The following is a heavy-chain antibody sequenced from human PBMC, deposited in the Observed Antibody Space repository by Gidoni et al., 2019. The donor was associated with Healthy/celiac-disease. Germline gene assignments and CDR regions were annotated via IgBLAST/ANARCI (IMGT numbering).Heavy chain of an antibody. Sequence: EVQLVESGGGLVQPGGSLSISWAASGFTLSSYWMSLVRQAPGKGLEWVANIKQDGSEKYYVDSVNGRFTISRDNAKNSLYLQMNSLRAEDTAVYYCAREPPHIVGATTLYYFDYWGQGTLVTVSS. V-gene: IGHV3-7*01. CDR2: IKQDGSEK. D-gene: IGHD1-26*01. CDR3: AREPPHIVGATTLYYFDY. J-gene: IGHJ4*02. CDR1: GFTLSSYW.